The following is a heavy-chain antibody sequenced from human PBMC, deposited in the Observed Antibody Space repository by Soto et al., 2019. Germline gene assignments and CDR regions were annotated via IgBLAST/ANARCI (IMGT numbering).Heavy chain of an antibody. D-gene: IGHD6-6*01. Sequence: SGPTLVNPTQTLTLTCTFSGFSLSTSGMCVSWIRQPPGKALEWLALIDWDDDKYYSTSLKTRLTISKDTSKNQVVLTMTNMDPVDTATYYCARIGEYSSRGYYYYGMDVWGQGTTVTVSS. J-gene: IGHJ6*02. CDR1: GFSLSTSGMC. CDR3: ARIGEYSSRGYYYYGMDV. CDR2: IDWDDDK. V-gene: IGHV2-70*01.